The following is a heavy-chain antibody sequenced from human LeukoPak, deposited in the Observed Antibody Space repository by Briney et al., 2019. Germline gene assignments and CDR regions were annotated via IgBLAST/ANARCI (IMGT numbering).Heavy chain of an antibody. CDR1: GFTFSSYG. V-gene: IGHV3-30*02. CDR3: AKDGGSYLSWIDP. J-gene: IGHJ5*02. CDR2: IWYDGSNK. D-gene: IGHD1-26*01. Sequence: GGSLRLSCAASGFTFSSYGMHWVRQAPGKGLEWVAVIWYDGSNKYYADSVKGRFTISRDNSKNTLHLQMNSLRAEDTAVYYCAKDGGSYLSWIDPWGQGTLVTVSS.